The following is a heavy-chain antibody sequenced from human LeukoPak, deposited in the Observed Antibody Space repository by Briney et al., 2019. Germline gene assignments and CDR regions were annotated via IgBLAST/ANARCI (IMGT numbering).Heavy chain of an antibody. CDR3: AGEKDYGDYFDL. CDR2: INHSGST. D-gene: IGHD4-17*01. Sequence: SETLSLTCAVYGGSFSGYYWSWIRQPPGKGLEWIGEINHSGSTNYNPSLKSRVTISVDTSKNQFSLKLSSVTAADTAVYYCAGEKDYGDYFDLWGRGTLVTVSS. CDR1: GGSFSGYY. J-gene: IGHJ2*01. V-gene: IGHV4-34*01.